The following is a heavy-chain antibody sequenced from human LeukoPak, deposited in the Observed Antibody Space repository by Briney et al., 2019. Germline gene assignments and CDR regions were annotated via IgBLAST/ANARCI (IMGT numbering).Heavy chain of an antibody. CDR1: GFTFSDHY. CDR3: TRVTYDSTGYYSDF. Sequence: GGSLRLSCAASGFTFSDHYMDWVRQAPGKGLEWVGRIRNKANSYTTEYAASVKGRFTIPRDDSMNSLFLQLNSLKTEDTAVYYCTRVTYDSTGYYSDFWGQGTLVTVSS. V-gene: IGHV3-72*01. D-gene: IGHD3-22*01. CDR2: IRNKANSYTT. J-gene: IGHJ4*02.